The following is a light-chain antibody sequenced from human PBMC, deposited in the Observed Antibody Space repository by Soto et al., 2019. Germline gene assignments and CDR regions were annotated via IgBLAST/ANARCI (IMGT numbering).Light chain of an antibody. J-gene: IGKJ3*01. CDR1: QSINNY. V-gene: IGKV1-39*01. Sequence: DIQMTQSPSSLSASVGDRVTITCRASQSINNYLNWYQQIPGKAPKLLIYAASSLQSGVPSRFSGRGSGTDFTLTISSLQPGDFATYYCQQTYSSPRLTFGPGTKVDIK. CDR3: QQTYSSPRLT. CDR2: AAS.